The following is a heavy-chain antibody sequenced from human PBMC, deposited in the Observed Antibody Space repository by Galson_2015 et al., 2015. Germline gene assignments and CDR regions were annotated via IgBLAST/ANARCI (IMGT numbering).Heavy chain of an antibody. CDR1: GGSISSGYY. V-gene: IGHV4-38-2*02. CDR2: IYHSGST. J-gene: IGHJ6*04. CDR3: ARGGVVVVPAALGHYGMDV. Sequence: ETLSLTCTVSGGSISSGYYWGWIRQPPGKGLEWIGSIYHSGSTYYNPSLKSRVTISVDTSKNQFSLKLSSVTAADTAVYYCARGGVVVVPAALGHYGMDVWGKGTTVTVSS. D-gene: IGHD2-2*01.